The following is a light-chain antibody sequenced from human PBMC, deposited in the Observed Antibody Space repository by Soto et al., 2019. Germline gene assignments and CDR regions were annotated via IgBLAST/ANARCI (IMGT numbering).Light chain of an antibody. CDR2: EGS. CDR3: CSYAGSSTYV. Sequence: QSALTQPASVSGSPGQSITISCTGTSNDVGSYNHVSWYQQHPGKAPKLMIYEGSKRPSGVSNRFSGSKSGNTASLTISGLQAEDEADYCCSYAGSSTYVFGTGTKVTVL. V-gene: IGLV2-23*01. J-gene: IGLJ1*01. CDR1: SNDVGSYNH.